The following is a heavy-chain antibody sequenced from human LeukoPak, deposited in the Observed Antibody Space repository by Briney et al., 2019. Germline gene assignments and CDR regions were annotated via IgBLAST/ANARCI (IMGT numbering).Heavy chain of an antibody. Sequence: ASVKVSCKASGYSFTNYAMNWVRQAPGQGLEWMGWIHPSTGNPTYAQGFTGRFVFSLDTSVSTAYLQISSLKAEDTAVYYCARAGNSYGYRVFDYWGQGTLVTVSS. D-gene: IGHD5-18*01. J-gene: IGHJ4*02. CDR1: GYSFTNYA. V-gene: IGHV7-4-1*02. CDR2: IHPSTGNP. CDR3: ARAGNSYGYRVFDY.